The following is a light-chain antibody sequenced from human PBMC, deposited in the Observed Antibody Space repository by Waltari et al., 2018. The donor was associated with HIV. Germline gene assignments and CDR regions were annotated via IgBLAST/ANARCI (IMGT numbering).Light chain of an antibody. CDR2: VNSDGSH. J-gene: IGLJ3*02. V-gene: IGLV4-69*01. CDR3: LLYYSGAWV. CDR1: CGHTTYA. Sequence: QLVLTQSPSASASLRASVKLTCTLSCGHTTYAIAWHQQQPEKGPRFLMKVNSDGSHTRGDGIPDRFSGSSSGAQRYLTISSLQSADEADYYCLLYYSGAWVFGGGTRLTVL.